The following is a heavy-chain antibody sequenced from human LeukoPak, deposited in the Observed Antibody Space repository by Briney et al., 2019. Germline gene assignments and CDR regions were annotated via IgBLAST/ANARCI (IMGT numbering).Heavy chain of an antibody. CDR2: IIPIFGTA. J-gene: IGHJ4*02. V-gene: IGHV1-69*06. Sequence: GASVKVPCKASGGTFSSYAISWVRQAPGQGLEWMGGIIPIFGTANYAQKFQGRVTITADKSTSTAYMELSSLRSEDTAVYYCARDGLGSGSYYILHEGYYFDYWGQGTLVTVSS. CDR3: ARDGLGSGSYYILHEGYYFDY. D-gene: IGHD3-10*01. CDR1: GGTFSSYA.